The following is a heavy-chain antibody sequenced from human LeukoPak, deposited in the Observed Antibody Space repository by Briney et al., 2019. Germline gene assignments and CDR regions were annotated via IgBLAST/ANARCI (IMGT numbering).Heavy chain of an antibody. J-gene: IGHJ1*01. CDR2: IIPIFGTA. D-gene: IGHD3-22*01. V-gene: IGHV1-69*05. Sequence: GASVKVSCKASGGTFSSYAISWVRQAPGQGLEWMGRIIPIFGTANYAQKFQGRVTITTDESTSAAYMELSSLRSEDTAVYYCARGRVYYYDSSGYYVYFQHWGQGTLVTVSS. CDR1: GGTFSSYA. CDR3: ARGRVYYYDSSGYYVYFQH.